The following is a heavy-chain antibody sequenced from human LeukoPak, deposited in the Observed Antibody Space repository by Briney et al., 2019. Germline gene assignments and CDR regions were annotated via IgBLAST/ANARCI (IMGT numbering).Heavy chain of an antibody. Sequence: SVKVSCKASGGTFSSYAISWVRQAPGQGLEWMGGIIPIFGTANYAQKFQGRVTITADESTSTAYMELSSLRSEDTAVYYCASVNGWPHYYYYYMDVWGKGTTVTVSS. J-gene: IGHJ6*03. CDR1: GGTFSSYA. CDR2: IIPIFGTA. CDR3: ASVNGWPHYYYYYMDV. D-gene: IGHD2-15*01. V-gene: IGHV1-69*01.